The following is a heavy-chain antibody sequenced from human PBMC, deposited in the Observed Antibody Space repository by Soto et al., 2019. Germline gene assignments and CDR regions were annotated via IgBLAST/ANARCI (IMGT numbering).Heavy chain of an antibody. Sequence: VGSLRLSCAASGFTFSSYAMHWVRQAPGKGLEWVAVISYDGSNKYYADSVKGRFTISRDNSKNTLYLQMNSLRAEDTAVYYCARDKLADIVARMDVWGQGTTVTVSS. CDR2: ISYDGSNK. CDR1: GFTFSSYA. CDR3: ARDKLADIVARMDV. J-gene: IGHJ6*02. D-gene: IGHD5-12*01. V-gene: IGHV3-30-3*01.